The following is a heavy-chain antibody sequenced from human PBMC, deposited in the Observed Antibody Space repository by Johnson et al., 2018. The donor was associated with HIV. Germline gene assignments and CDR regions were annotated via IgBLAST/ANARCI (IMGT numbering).Heavy chain of an antibody. CDR2: INWNGGRT. CDR3: ARESGQAFDV. J-gene: IGHJ3*01. D-gene: IGHD6-25*01. V-gene: IGHV3-20*04. CDR1: GFRFDDYG. Sequence: VQLVESGGGLVKPGGSLRLSCTVAGFRFDDYGMSWVRQAPGKGLEWISTINWNGGRTGYVDSLKGRFTISRDNAKNSLYLQMNTLRVEDTAFYYCARESGQAFDVWGQGTMVTVSS.